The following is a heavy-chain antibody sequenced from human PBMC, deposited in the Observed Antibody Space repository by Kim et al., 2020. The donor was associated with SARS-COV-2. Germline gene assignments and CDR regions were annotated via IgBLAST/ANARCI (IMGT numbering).Heavy chain of an antibody. V-gene: IGHV4-59*08. CDR3: ARHLRLGYYYGSGSTDYYGMDV. D-gene: IGHD3-10*01. CDR1: GGSISSYY. Sequence: SETLSLTCTVSGGSISSYYWSWIRQPPGKGLEWIGYIYYSGSTNYNPSLKSRVTISVDTSKNQFSLKLSSVTAADTAVYYCARHLRLGYYYGSGSTDYYGMDVWGQGTTVTVSS. CDR2: IYYSGST. J-gene: IGHJ6*02.